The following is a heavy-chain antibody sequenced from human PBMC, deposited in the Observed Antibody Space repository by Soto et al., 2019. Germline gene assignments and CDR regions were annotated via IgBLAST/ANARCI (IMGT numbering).Heavy chain of an antibody. J-gene: IGHJ4*02. Sequence: SETLSLTCTVSGGSISSYYWSWIRQPPGKGLEWIGYIYYSGSTNYNPSLKSRVTISVDTSKNQFSLKLSSVTAADTAVYYCARYYDSSGSFDYWGQGTLVTVSS. V-gene: IGHV4-59*01. D-gene: IGHD3-22*01. CDR2: IYYSGST. CDR3: ARYYDSSGSFDY. CDR1: GGSISSYY.